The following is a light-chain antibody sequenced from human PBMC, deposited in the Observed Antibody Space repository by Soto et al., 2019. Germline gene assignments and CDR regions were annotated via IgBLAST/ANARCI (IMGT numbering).Light chain of an antibody. CDR3: CSHSNSTTLNWV. J-gene: IGLJ3*02. Sequence: QSALTQPASVSGSPGQSITVPCTGTSSGVGDYNYVSSYQCHPGKAPKIMTYEVSNRPSGVSNRFSGSKSGNTASLTISGLQAEDEANYYCCSHSNSTTLNWVFGGGTKVTVL. CDR2: EVS. CDR1: SSGVGDYNY. V-gene: IGLV2-14*01.